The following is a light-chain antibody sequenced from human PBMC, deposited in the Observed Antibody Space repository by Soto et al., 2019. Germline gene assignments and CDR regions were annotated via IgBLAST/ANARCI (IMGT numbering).Light chain of an antibody. Sequence: EIVMTQSPATLSVSPGERATLSCRASQSVRNTLAWYQQKPGQAPRLLIYGASIRATGIPARFSGSGSGTEFTLPISSLQSEDFAVYYCQQYNNWPPLTFGGGTKVEIK. CDR3: QQYNNWPPLT. J-gene: IGKJ4*01. CDR1: QSVRNT. CDR2: GAS. V-gene: IGKV3D-15*01.